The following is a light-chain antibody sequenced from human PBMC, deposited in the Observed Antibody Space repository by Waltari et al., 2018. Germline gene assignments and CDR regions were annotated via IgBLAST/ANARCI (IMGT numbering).Light chain of an antibody. Sequence: DIQMTQSPSSVSASGGDRVISTCRAGQGVSRWLAWYQQRPGPAPILLIYAASSLQGGVPSRFGGSGSGTEFTLTISNLQPEDFATYYCQQANSFPFPFGPGAKVDIK. CDR3: QQANSFPFP. V-gene: IGKV1-12*02. J-gene: IGKJ3*01. CDR1: QGVSRW. CDR2: AAS.